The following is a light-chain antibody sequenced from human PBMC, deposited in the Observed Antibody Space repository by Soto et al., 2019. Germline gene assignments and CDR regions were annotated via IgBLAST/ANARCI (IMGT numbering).Light chain of an antibody. V-gene: IGKV3-15*01. Sequence: EIVMTQSPATLSVSPGDRATLSCRASQSVSSNLVWYQQKPGQAPRLLIYGASTRATGIPARFSGSGSGTEFTLTISSLQSEDFAFYYCQQRGDWPLYAFGQGTKLEIK. CDR1: QSVSSN. J-gene: IGKJ2*01. CDR3: QQRGDWPLYA. CDR2: GAS.